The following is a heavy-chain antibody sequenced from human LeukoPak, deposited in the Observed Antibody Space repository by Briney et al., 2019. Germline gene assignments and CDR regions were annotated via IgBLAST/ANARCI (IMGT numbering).Heavy chain of an antibody. CDR1: RFTFSDYY. D-gene: IGHD2-21*02. J-gene: IGHJ6*02. Sequence: GGSLRLSCAASRFTFSDYYMSWIRQAPGKGLEWVSYISSSGSTIYYADSVKGRFTISRDNAKNSLYLQMNSLRAEDTAVYYCASRVYCGGDCYPYYYYGMDVWGQGTTVTVSS. V-gene: IGHV3-11*01. CDR2: ISSSGSTI. CDR3: ASRVYCGGDCYPYYYYGMDV.